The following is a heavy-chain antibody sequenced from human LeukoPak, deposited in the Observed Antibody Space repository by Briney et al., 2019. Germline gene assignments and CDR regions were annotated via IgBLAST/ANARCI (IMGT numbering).Heavy chain of an antibody. Sequence: PGGSQRLSCAASGFTFRSYWMDWVRQAPGQGLVWVSHIKSDGSITNYADSVKGRFTISRDNAKNTLYLQMNSLRAEDTAVYYCARLVGTTTPGVDYWGQGTLVTVSS. CDR3: ARLVGTTTPGVDY. V-gene: IGHV3-74*01. CDR2: IKSDGSIT. CDR1: GFTFRSYW. D-gene: IGHD1-26*01. J-gene: IGHJ4*02.